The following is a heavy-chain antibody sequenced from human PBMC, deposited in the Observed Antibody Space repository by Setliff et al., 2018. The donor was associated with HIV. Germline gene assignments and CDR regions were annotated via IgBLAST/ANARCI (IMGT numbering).Heavy chain of an antibody. V-gene: IGHV5-10-1*01. Sequence: GESLKISCKGSGYSFTSYWISWVRQMPGKGLEWMGRIDPSDSYTNYSPSFQGPVTISADKSISTAYLQWSSLKASDTAMYYCARLTEMATIADDYWGQGTLVTVSS. CDR2: IDPSDSYT. CDR3: ARLTEMATIADDY. CDR1: GYSFTSYW. D-gene: IGHD5-12*01. J-gene: IGHJ4*02.